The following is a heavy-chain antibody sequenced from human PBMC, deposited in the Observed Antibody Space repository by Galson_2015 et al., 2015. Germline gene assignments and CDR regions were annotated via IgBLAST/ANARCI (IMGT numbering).Heavy chain of an antibody. J-gene: IGHJ6*02. CDR2: IDWDDDK. V-gene: IGHV2-70*01. CDR3: ARTPYSSGWPYYYYGMDV. D-gene: IGHD6-19*01. Sequence: QPPGKALEWLALIDWDDDKYYSTSLKTRLTISKDTSKNQVVLTMTNMDPVDTATYYCARTPYSSGWPYYYYGMDVWGQGTTVTVSS.